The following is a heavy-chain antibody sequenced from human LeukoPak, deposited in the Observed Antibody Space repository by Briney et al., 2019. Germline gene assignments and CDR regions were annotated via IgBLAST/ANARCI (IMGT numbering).Heavy chain of an antibody. D-gene: IGHD2-15*01. J-gene: IGHJ3*02. V-gene: IGHV3-21*01. CDR2: ISSSSSYI. Sequence: GGSLRLSCAAPGFTFSTYGMTWVRQAPGKGLEWVSSISSSSSYIYYADSVKGRFTISRDNAKNSLDLQMNSLRAEDTSVYYCARRYCSGGSCYVQDAFDIWGQGTMVTVSS. CDR1: GFTFSTYG. CDR3: ARRYCSGGSCYVQDAFDI.